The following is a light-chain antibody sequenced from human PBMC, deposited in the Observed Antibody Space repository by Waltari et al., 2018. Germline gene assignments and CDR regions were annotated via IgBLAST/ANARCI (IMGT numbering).Light chain of an antibody. CDR2: DVS. V-gene: IGLV2-14*03. CDR3: SSYTSSSSFV. J-gene: IGLJ1*01. CDR1: SSDVGNYKY. Sequence: QSALTQPASVSGSPGQSIPISCTGTSSDVGNYKYVSWYQQNPGKAPKLMIYDVSNRPSGVSYRFSGSKSGNTASLTISGLQAEDEADYYCSSYTSSSSFVFGSGTTVTVL.